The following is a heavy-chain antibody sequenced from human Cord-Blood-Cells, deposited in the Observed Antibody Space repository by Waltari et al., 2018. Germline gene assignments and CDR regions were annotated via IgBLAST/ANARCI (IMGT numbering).Heavy chain of an antibody. CDR1: GFTFDDFA. D-gene: IGHD7-27*01. CDR3: AKGTELGINDAFDI. V-gene: IGHV3-9*03. CDR2: ISWNSGSI. J-gene: IGHJ3*02. Sequence: EVQLVESGGGLVQPGRSLRLSGAASGFTFDDFAMHWVRQAPGKGLEWVSGISWNSGSIGYADSVKGRFTISRDNAKNSLYLQMNSLRAEDMALYYCAKGTELGINDAFDIWGQGTMVTVSS.